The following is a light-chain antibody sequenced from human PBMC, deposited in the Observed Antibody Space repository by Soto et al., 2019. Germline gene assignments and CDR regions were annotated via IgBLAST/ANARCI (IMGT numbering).Light chain of an antibody. J-gene: IGLJ2*01. Sequence: QSVLTQPASVSGSPGQSITISCTGTSSDVGGYNYVSWYQHHPGKAPKLMIYEVSNRPSGLSNRFSGSKSGNTASLNISGLQAEDEADYYCSSYTINTHVVFGGGTKLTVL. CDR3: SSYTINTHVV. CDR2: EVS. CDR1: SSDVGGYNY. V-gene: IGLV2-14*01.